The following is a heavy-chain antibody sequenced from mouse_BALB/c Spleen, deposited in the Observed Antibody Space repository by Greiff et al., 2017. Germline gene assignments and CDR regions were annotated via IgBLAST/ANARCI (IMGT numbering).Heavy chain of an antibody. CDR1: GFSLTSYG. D-gene: IGHD1-1*01. CDR2: IWGDGST. V-gene: IGHV2-3*01. CDR3: AKKKYYCGYWYFDV. Sequence: VQVVESGPGLVAPSQSLSITCTVSGFSLTSYGVSWVRQPPGKGLEWLGVIWGDGSTNYHTALISRLSISKENSKCKVFLKLNSLQTDDTATYYCAKKKYYCGYWYFDVWGAGTTVTVSS. J-gene: IGHJ1*01.